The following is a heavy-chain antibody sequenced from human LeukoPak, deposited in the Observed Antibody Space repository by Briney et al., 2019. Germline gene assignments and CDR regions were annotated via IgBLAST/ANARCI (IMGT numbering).Heavy chain of an antibody. V-gene: IGHV3-23*01. CDR3: ARILGYGGYDSPFDY. D-gene: IGHD5-12*01. J-gene: IGHJ4*02. CDR1: GFTFSSYA. CDR2: ISGSGGST. Sequence: GSLRLSCAASGFTFSSYAMSWVRQAPGKGLEWVSAISGSGGSTYYADSVKGRFTISRDNSKNTLYLQMNSLRAEDTAVYYCARILGYGGYDSPFDYWGQGTLVTVSS.